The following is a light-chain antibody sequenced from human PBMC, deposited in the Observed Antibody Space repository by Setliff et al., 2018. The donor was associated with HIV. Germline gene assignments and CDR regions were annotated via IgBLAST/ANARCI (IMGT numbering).Light chain of an antibody. CDR2: DVS. V-gene: IGLV2-14*03. CDR1: SSDVGTYNY. Sequence: LTQPASVSGSPGQSTTISCTGTSSDVGTYNYVSWYQQHPGKAPKLIIYDVSKRPSGVSNRFSGSKSGNTASLTISGLQAEDEADYYCSSYTSSSTYVFGTGTKVTV. J-gene: IGLJ1*01. CDR3: SSYTSSSTYV.